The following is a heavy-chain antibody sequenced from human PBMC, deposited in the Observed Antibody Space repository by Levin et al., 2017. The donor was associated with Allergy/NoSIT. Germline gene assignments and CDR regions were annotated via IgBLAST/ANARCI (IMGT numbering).Heavy chain of an antibody. D-gene: IGHD6-6*01. Sequence: SETLSLTCTVSGGSISSYYWSWFRQPPGKALEWIGYIYYSGNTKYNPSLKSRVTLSVDTSKNQFSLKLSSVTAADTAVYHCAGVVPPEFSDYWGRGIHVTVCS. V-gene: IGHV4-59*01. CDR3: AGVVPPEFSDY. J-gene: IGHJ4*02. CDR2: IYYSGNT. CDR1: GGSISSYY.